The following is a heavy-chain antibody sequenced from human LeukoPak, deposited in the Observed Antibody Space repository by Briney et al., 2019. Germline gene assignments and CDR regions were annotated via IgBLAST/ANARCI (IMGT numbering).Heavy chain of an antibody. CDR3: ARTRTGFNVVDY. CDR2: IYDGGYA. Sequence: GGSLRLSCAASGFTVSNNFMSWVRQAPGKGLEWVSVIYDGGYARYAASVKGRFIISRDSSKNTLYLQMNSLRAEGTAVYYCARTRTGFNVVDYWGQGTLVTVSS. V-gene: IGHV3-53*01. J-gene: IGHJ4*02. D-gene: IGHD3/OR15-3a*01. CDR1: GFTVSNNF.